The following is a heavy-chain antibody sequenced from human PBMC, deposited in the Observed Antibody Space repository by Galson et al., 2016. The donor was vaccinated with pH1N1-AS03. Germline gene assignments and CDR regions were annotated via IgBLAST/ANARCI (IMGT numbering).Heavy chain of an antibody. CDR2: ISSSSTYI. Sequence: SLRLSCAASGFTFSGYTMSWVRQAPGKGLEWVSFISSSSTYIYYADSLKGRFTISRDNAKNSLYLQMNSLRVEDTAVYYCASDDSSSWDRYYYYGMDVWGQGTTVTVSS. CDR1: GFTFSGYT. CDR3: ASDDSSSWDRYYYYGMDV. V-gene: IGHV3-21*01. J-gene: IGHJ6*02. D-gene: IGHD6-13*01.